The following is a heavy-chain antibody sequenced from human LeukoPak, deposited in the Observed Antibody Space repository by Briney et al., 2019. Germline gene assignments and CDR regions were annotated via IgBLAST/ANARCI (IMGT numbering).Heavy chain of an antibody. V-gene: IGHV4-39*01. J-gene: IGHJ3*01. CDR3: AKAGVRYFDSSGLYAFDF. CDR2: TYYSGST. CDR1: GGPISSTSYY. D-gene: IGHD3-22*01. Sequence: SESLSLTCAVSGGPISSTSYYWAWIRQPPGKGLEWIGTTYYSGSTYHNPSLKSRVTMSVDTSRIQFSLKLSSVDAADTAVYYCAKAGVRYFDSSGLYAFDFWGQGTTVTVSS.